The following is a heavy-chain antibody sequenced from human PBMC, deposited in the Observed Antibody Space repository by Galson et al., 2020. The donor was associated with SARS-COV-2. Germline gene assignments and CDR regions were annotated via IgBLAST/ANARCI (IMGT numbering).Heavy chain of an antibody. CDR3: ARDGVYCGGDCYRHFDC. CDR2: IYSSWNT. Sequence: SETLSLTCAVAAGSISGHYWSWIRQPPGKGLEWLGSIYSSWNTNYNPSLKSRVTMSVDTSKSQFSLRLSSVTAADTAVYYCARDGVYCGGDCYRHFDCWGQGTLVTVAS. CDR1: AGSISGHY. V-gene: IGHV4-59*11. J-gene: IGHJ4*02. D-gene: IGHD2-21*02.